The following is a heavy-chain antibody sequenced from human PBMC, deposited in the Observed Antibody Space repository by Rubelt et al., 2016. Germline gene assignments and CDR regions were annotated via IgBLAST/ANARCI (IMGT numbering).Heavy chain of an antibody. CDR2: IYYTGTT. CDR3: ATGTTVTTGLAY. D-gene: IGHD4-17*01. CDR1: SGSISSYY. J-gene: IGHJ4*02. Sequence: QVQLQESGPGLVKPSETLSLTCTVSSGSISSYYWSWIRQPPGKGLEWIGYIYYTGTTNYNPSLKSRVTISVDTSKKQFSLKLGSVTAADTAVYYCATGTTVTTGLAYWGQGTLVTVSS. V-gene: IGHV4-59*12.